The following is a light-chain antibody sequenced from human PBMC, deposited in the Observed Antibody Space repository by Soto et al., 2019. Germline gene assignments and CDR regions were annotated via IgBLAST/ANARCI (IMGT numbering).Light chain of an antibody. CDR3: AAWDDSLNGPV. CDR2: SNN. CDR1: SYNIGSKT. J-gene: IGLJ3*02. Sequence: QSVLTQPPSASGTPGQRVTISCSGSSYNIGSKTVNWYQQLPGTAPKLLIYSNNQRPSGVPDRFSGSKSGTSASLAISGLQSEDEADYYCAAWDDSLNGPVFGGGTKLTVL. V-gene: IGLV1-44*01.